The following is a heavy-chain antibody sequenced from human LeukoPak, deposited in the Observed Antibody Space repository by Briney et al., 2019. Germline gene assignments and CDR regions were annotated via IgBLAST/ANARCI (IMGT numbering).Heavy chain of an antibody. CDR2: IKQDGSEK. Sequence: GGSLRLSCAASGFTFSSYWMSWVRQAPGKGLEWVANIKQDGSEKYYVDSVKGRFTISRDNAKNSLYLQMNSLRAEDTAVYYCAGAEDTAMVYPLDYWGQGTLVTVSS. D-gene: IGHD5-18*01. J-gene: IGHJ4*02. V-gene: IGHV3-7*04. CDR1: GFTFSSYW. CDR3: AGAEDTAMVYPLDY.